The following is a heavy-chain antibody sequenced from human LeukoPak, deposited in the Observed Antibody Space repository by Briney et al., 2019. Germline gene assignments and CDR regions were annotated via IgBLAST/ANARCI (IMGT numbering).Heavy chain of an antibody. D-gene: IGHD2-21*01. CDR1: GFTFSSSW. Sequence: GGSLRLSCAASGFTFSSSWMSWVRQAPGKGLEWVANINQDGSEKYYVDSVKGRFTISRDNAKNSLYLQMNSLRAEDTAMYYCARSPGVRRTLWAWDQGTLVTASS. J-gene: IGHJ5*02. CDR2: INQDGSEK. CDR3: ARSPGVRRTLWA. V-gene: IGHV3-7*01.